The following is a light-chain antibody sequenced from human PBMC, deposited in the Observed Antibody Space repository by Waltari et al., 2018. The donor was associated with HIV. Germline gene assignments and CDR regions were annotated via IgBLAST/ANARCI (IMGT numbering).Light chain of an antibody. CDR1: SRAVGGYKY. CDR3: NSYTTSSTLHVV. CDR2: DVS. V-gene: IGLV2-14*03. Sequence: QSALTQPASVSGPPGQSLTISCTGTSRAVGGYKYVSWNQHHPGKAPKLMIYDVSNRPSGVSNRFSGSKSGNTASLTISGLQAEDEADYYCNSYTTSSTLHVVFGGGTKLTVL. J-gene: IGLJ2*01.